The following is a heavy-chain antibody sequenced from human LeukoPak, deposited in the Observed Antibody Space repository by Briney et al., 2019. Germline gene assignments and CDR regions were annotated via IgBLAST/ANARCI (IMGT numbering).Heavy chain of an antibody. CDR2: IKQDGSEK. Sequence: GGSLRLSCAASGFTFSSYWMSWVRQAPGKGLEWVANIKQDGSEKYYVDSVKGRFTISSDNAKNSLYLQMNSLRAEDTAVYYCARPLSRSYGYSSDYWGQGTLVTVSS. CDR3: ARPLSRSYGYSSDY. J-gene: IGHJ4*02. CDR1: GFTFSSYW. D-gene: IGHD5-18*01. V-gene: IGHV3-7*01.